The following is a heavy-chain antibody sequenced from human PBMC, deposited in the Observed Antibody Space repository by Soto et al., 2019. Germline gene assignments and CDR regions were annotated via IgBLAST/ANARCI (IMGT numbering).Heavy chain of an antibody. CDR3: VNDLRTSDWC. V-gene: IGHV3-64D*08. CDR1: GFTFSGHT. CDR2: IGPNGGGA. J-gene: IGHJ4*02. D-gene: IGHD2-21*01. Sequence: PGGSLRLSCSASGFTFSGHTMYWVRQAPGKGLEYVSAIGPNGGGAYYADSVKGRFTISRDNSENTLYLQMSSLRPEDTAPYYCVNDLRTSDWCWGQGTLVTVSS.